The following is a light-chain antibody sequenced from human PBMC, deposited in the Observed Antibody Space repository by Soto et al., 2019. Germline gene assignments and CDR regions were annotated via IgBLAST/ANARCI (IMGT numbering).Light chain of an antibody. CDR2: DVT. J-gene: IGLJ1*01. CDR3: SSYTSSSTPYV. CDR1: SSDVGGYNY. Sequence: QSLLTQPAPLSGSPGQSITISCTGTSSDVGGYNYVSWYQQHPVKAPKLMIYDVTNRPSGVSDRFSGSKSGNTASLTISGLQAEDEADYYCSSYTSSSTPYVFGTGTKVTVL. V-gene: IGLV2-14*01.